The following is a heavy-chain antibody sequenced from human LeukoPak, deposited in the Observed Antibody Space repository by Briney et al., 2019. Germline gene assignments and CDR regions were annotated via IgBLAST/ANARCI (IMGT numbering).Heavy chain of an antibody. D-gene: IGHD6-13*01. Sequence: PSETLSLTCTVSGGSISSYYWSWIREPAGKGLEWIGRIYTSGSTNYNPSLKSRVTIPVDTSKNQFSLKLSSVTAADTAVYYCARDRKGLIAAAGTGGFDYWGRGTLVTVSS. J-gene: IGHJ4*02. CDR2: IYTSGST. CDR3: ARDRKGLIAAAGTGGFDY. V-gene: IGHV4-4*07. CDR1: GGSISSYY.